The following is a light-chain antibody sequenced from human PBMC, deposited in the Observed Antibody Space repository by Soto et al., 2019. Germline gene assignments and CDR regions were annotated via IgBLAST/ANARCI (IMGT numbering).Light chain of an antibody. Sequence: VWMHPPCTLSLYTEERATLSCRASQSINSRYLAWYQQKPGQAPRLLIYGASNRATGIPDRFSGSGSGTDFTLTISRLEPEDFAVYYCQQYGSSGTFGQGTKVDIK. CDR1: QSINSRY. V-gene: IGKV3-20*01. J-gene: IGKJ1*01. CDR3: QQYGSSGT. CDR2: GAS.